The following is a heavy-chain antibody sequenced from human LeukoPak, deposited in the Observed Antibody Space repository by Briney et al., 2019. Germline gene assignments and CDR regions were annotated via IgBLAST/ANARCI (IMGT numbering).Heavy chain of an antibody. CDR3: AREYDSSGYYGPLGWNY. J-gene: IGHJ4*02. V-gene: IGHV1-69*13. CDR2: IIPIFGTA. CDR1: GGTFSSYA. D-gene: IGHD3-22*01. Sequence: VKVSCKASGGTFSSYAISWVRQAPGQGLEWMGRIIPIFGTANYAQKFQGRVTVTTDESTSTAYMELSSLRSEDTAVYYCAREYDSSGYYGPLGWNYWGQGTLVTVSS.